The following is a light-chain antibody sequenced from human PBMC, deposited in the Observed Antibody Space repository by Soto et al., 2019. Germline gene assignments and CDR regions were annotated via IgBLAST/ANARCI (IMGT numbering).Light chain of an antibody. Sequence: QSALTQPPSASGSPAQSVTISCTGTSSDVGGYNYVSWYQQHPGKAPKLMIYEVSKRPSGVPDRFSGSKSGNTASLTVSGLQAEDEADYYCSSYAGSHNVVFGGGTKVT. CDR1: SSDVGGYNY. CDR3: SSYAGSHNVV. V-gene: IGLV2-8*01. CDR2: EVS. J-gene: IGLJ2*01.